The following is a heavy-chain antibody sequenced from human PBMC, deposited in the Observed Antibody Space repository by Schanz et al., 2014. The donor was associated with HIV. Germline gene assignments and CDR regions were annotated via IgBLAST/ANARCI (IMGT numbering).Heavy chain of an antibody. V-gene: IGHV1-2*02. CDR2: INPNSGGT. CDR1: GHPFTGYY. J-gene: IGHJ6*02. D-gene: IGHD2-15*01. CDR3: ARWGRGCSGGSCYWGYYGMDV. Sequence: QVQLVQSGAEVKKPGASVKVSCKAPGHPFTGYYIHWVRQAPGQGLEWMGWINPNSGGTNYAPKFQGRVTMTRDTSVSTAYMELSRLTSDDTAVYYCARWGRGCSGGSCYWGYYGMDVWGQGTTVTVSS.